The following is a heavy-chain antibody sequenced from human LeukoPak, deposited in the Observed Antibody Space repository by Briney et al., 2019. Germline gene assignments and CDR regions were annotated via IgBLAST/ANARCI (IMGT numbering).Heavy chain of an antibody. CDR2: IGSDNKP. Sequence: PGGSLRLSCEASGFTFIAYAMTWVRQAPGKGLEWVSSIGSDNKPHYSESVKGRFAISRDNSKSMLFLQLNSLRAEDTALYYCARELMQSSGYRTSDYWGQGTLVTVSS. V-gene: IGHV3-23*01. D-gene: IGHD6-19*01. CDR1: GFTFIAYA. J-gene: IGHJ4*02. CDR3: ARELMQSSGYRTSDY.